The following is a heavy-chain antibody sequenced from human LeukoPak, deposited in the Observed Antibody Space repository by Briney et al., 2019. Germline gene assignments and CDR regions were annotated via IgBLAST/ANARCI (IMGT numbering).Heavy chain of an antibody. CDR3: ARAVAGTDEIDS. Sequence: PGGSLRLSCAGSGFSFSSYDLLWVHQATGKGLEWVSAIGSGGDTYYAGSVKGRFTISRESAKNSFYPQMNSLSAGDTAVYFCARAVAGTDEIDSWGQGTLVTVSS. CDR2: IGSGGDT. CDR1: GFSFSSYD. V-gene: IGHV3-13*01. D-gene: IGHD6-19*01. J-gene: IGHJ4*02.